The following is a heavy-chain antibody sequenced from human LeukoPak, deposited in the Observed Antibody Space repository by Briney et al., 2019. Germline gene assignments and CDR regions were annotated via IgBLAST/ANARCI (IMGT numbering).Heavy chain of an antibody. CDR1: GGTFSSYA. V-gene: IGHV1-69*04. Sequence: ASVKVSCKASGGTFSSYAISWVRQAPGQGLEWMGRIIPILGIANYAQKLQGRVTMTTDTSTSTAYMELRSLRSDDTAVYYCARDALGYDSSGYYKVGDYWGQGTLVTVSS. J-gene: IGHJ4*02. CDR3: ARDALGYDSSGYYKVGDY. D-gene: IGHD3-22*01. CDR2: IIPILGIA.